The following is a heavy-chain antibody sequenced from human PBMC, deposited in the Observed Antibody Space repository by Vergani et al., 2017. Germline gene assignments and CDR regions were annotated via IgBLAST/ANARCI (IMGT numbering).Heavy chain of an antibody. J-gene: IGHJ4*02. CDR3: ARQYCSSTSCYAGSYFDY. D-gene: IGHD2-2*01. Sequence: EVQLVESGGGLVQPGGSLRLSCAASGFTFSSYWMSWVRQAPGKGLGWVANIKQDGSEKYYVDSVKGRFTISRDNAKNSLYLQMNSLRAEDTAVYYCARQYCSSTSCYAGSYFDYWGQGTLVTVSS. V-gene: IGHV3-7*04. CDR2: IKQDGSEK. CDR1: GFTFSSYW.